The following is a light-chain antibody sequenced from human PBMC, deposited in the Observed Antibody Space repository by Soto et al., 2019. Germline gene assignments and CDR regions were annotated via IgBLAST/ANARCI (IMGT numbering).Light chain of an antibody. J-gene: IGKJ2*01. CDR2: GAS. V-gene: IGKV3-15*01. Sequence: EIVMTQSPATLSVSTGERATLSCRASQSVSSNLAWYQQKPGQAPRLLIYGASTRATGIPARFSGSGSGTEFALTISSLHSEDFAVYYCQQYNNWRYTFGQGTKLEIK. CDR1: QSVSSN. CDR3: QQYNNWRYT.